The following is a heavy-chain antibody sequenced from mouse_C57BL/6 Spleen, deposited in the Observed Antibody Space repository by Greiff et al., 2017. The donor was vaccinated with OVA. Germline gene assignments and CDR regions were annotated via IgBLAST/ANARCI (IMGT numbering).Heavy chain of an antibody. J-gene: IGHJ2*01. D-gene: IGHD1-1*01. CDR3: ARRGYGGYFDY. Sequence: QVLLQQPGAEFVKPGASVKLSCKASGYTFTSYWMSWVKQTPGQGLEWIGAIDDSDSYTYYNQKFKGKVTLTVDTSSSTAYMQLSSLTSEYAAVYYCARRGYGGYFDYWGQGTTRTVSS. CDR2: IDDSDSYT. CDR1: GYTFTSYW. V-gene: IGHV1-50*01.